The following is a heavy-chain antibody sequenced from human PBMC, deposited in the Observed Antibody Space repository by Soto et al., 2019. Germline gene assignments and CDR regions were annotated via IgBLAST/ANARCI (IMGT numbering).Heavy chain of an antibody. V-gene: IGHV3-23*01. J-gene: IGHJ4*02. CDR2: TSNTYST. CDR3: ARWDY. Sequence: EVPLLESGGGLVQPGGSLRLSCAASGFTFSSYAMHWVRQAPGKGLEWVSTTSNTYSTYYADSVKGRFTISRDHSKNTLFLQMNSLRAEDTAVYYCARWDYWGQGTLVTVSS. CDR1: GFTFSSYA.